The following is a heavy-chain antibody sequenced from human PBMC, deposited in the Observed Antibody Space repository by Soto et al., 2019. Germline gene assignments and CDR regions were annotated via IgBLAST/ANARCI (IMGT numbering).Heavy chain of an antibody. D-gene: IGHD6-13*01. CDR3: AKGGSSWSRFDY. CDR2: INHNGGSR. V-gene: IGHV3-64*04. Sequence: GGSLRLSCSASGFSFGSYAFHWVRQAPGKGLEYVSAINHNGGSRYYADSVKGRFTISRDNSKNTLYLQMNSLRAEDTAIYYCAKGGSSWSRFDYWGQGTPVTVSS. J-gene: IGHJ4*02. CDR1: GFSFGSYA.